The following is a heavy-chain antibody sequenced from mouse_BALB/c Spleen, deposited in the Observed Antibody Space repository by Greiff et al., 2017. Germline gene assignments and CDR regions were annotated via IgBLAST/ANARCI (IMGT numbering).Heavy chain of an antibody. J-gene: IGHJ3*01. D-gene: IGHD2-1*01. Sequence: VQLQESGPGLVAPSQSLSITCTVSGFSLTSYGVHWVRQPPGKGLEWLGVIWAGGSTNYNSALMSRLSISKDNSKSQVFLKMHSLQTDDTAMYYCARCPRYGNYYAYWGQGTLVTVSA. CDR1: GFSLTSYG. CDR2: IWAGGST. CDR3: ARCPRYGNYYAY. V-gene: IGHV2-9*02.